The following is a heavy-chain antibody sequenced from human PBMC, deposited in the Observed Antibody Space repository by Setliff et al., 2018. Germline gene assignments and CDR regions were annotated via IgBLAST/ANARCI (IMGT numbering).Heavy chain of an antibody. CDR2: MHAGGNI. V-gene: IGHV4-4*08. J-gene: IGHJ6*03. D-gene: IGHD3-10*01. CDR1: GDSLRNDY. CDR3: ARGRLSFGSYGSGNQWKYYYYMDV. Sequence: SETLSLTCSVSGDSLRNDYWTWIRQPPGKGLEWIGNMHAGGNINYDPSLKSRVTLSLATSKSQFSLNLTSVTAADTAIYYCARGRLSFGSYGSGNQWKYYYYMDVWGKGTTVTVSS.